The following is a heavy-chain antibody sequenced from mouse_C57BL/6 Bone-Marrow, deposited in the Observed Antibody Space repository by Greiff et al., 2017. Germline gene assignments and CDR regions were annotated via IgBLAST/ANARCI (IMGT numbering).Heavy chain of an antibody. V-gene: IGHV1-59*01. CDR2: IDPSDSYT. Sequence: VQLQQPGAELVRPGTSVKLSCKASGYTFTSYWMHWVKQRPGQGLEWIGVIDPSDSYTNYNQKFKGKATLTVDTSSRTAYMQLSSLTSEDSAVYYCARNYGVAYWGQGTLVTVSA. D-gene: IGHD1-1*01. CDR3: ARNYGVAY. CDR1: GYTFTSYW. J-gene: IGHJ3*01.